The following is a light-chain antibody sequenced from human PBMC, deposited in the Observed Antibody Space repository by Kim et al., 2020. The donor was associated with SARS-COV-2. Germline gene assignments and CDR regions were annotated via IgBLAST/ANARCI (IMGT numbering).Light chain of an antibody. CDR1: SSDVGDYNY. Sequence: QSALTQPRSVSGSPGQLVTISCTGASSDVGDYNYVSWYQQNPGKAPKLILYDVSKRPSGVPDRFSGSKSGNTASLTISGLHADDEADYYCCSYAGSWVFGGGTQLTVL. V-gene: IGLV2-11*01. CDR2: DVS. J-gene: IGLJ3*02. CDR3: CSYAGSWV.